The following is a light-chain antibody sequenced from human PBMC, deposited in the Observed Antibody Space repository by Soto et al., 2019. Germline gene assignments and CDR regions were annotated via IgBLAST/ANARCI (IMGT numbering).Light chain of an antibody. CDR2: AAS. J-gene: IGKJ1*01. Sequence: DIQMTQSPSSLSESVGDRVTITCRASQSISSHLIWYQQKSGRAPNPLIYAASTLRSGVPSRFSGSGSGTDFILTISTLQPEDFATYYCQQNYSTPRTFGQGTQVEIK. CDR3: QQNYSTPRT. V-gene: IGKV1-39*01. CDR1: QSISSH.